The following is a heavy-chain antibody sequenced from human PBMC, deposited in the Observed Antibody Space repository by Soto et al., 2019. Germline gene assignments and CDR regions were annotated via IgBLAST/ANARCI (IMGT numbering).Heavy chain of an antibody. J-gene: IGHJ3*02. Sequence: VASVKVSCKVSGYTLTELSMHWVRQAPGKGLEWMGGFDPEDGETIYAQKFQGRVTMTEDTSTDTAYMELSSLRSEDTAVYYCATDGGVLRFLEWPFDAFDIWGQGTMVTVSS. CDR1: GYTLTELS. CDR3: ATDGGVLRFLEWPFDAFDI. CDR2: FDPEDGET. V-gene: IGHV1-24*01. D-gene: IGHD3-3*01.